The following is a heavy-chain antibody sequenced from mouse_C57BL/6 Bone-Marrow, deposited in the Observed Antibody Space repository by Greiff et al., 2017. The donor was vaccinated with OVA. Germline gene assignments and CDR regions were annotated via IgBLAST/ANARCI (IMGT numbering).Heavy chain of an antibody. D-gene: IGHD2-2*01. V-gene: IGHV1-26*01. CDR2: INPNNGGT. Sequence: EVQLQQSGPELVKPGASVKISCKASGYTFTDYYMNWVKQSHGKSLEWIGDINPNNGGTSYNQKFKGKATLTVDKSSSTAYMELRSLTSEDSAVYYCARWGYHWYFDVWGTGTTVTVSS. CDR1: GYTFTDYY. CDR3: ARWGYHWYFDV. J-gene: IGHJ1*03.